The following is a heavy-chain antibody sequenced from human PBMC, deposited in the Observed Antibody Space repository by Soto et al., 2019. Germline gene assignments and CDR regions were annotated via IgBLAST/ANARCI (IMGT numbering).Heavy chain of an antibody. V-gene: IGHV1-2*02. Sequence: ASVNVSCKASGYTFTGYYMHWVRQAPGQGLEWMGWINPNSGGTNYAQKFQGRVTMTRDTSISTAYMELSRLRSDDTAVYYCARFYRYGYFALDYWGQGTLVTVSS. J-gene: IGHJ4*02. D-gene: IGHD5-18*01. CDR2: INPNSGGT. CDR3: ARFYRYGYFALDY. CDR1: GYTFTGYY.